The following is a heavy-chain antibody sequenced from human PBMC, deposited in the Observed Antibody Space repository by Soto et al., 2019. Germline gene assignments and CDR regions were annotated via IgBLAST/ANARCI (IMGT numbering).Heavy chain of an antibody. CDR2: INWNGGST. CDR1: GFTFDDYG. J-gene: IGHJ2*01. V-gene: IGHV3-20*04. Sequence: EVQLVESGGGVVRPGGSLRLSCAASGFTFDDYGMSWVRQVPGKGLEWVSGINWNGGSTGYADSVKGRFTITRDNAKNSLYLQMNSLRAEDTALYYCARSLSLEMSYWYFDLWGRGTLVTVSS. D-gene: IGHD1-1*01. CDR3: ARSLSLEMSYWYFDL.